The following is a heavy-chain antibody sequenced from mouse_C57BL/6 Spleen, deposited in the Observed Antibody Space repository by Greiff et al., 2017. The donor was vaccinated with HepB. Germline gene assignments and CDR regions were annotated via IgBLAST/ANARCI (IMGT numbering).Heavy chain of an antibody. CDR1: GYTFTSYG. CDR3: AREDYYGSSYYFDY. J-gene: IGHJ2*01. D-gene: IGHD1-1*01. Sequence: VQLQQSGAELARPGASVKLSCKASGYTFTSYGISWVKQRTGQGLEWIGEIYPRSGNTYYNEKCKGKATLTADKSSSTAYMELRSLTSEDSAVYFCAREDYYGSSYYFDYWGQGTTLTVSS. V-gene: IGHV1-81*01. CDR2: IYPRSGNT.